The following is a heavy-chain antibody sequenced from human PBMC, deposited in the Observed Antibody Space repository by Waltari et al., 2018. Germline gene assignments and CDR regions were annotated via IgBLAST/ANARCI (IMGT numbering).Heavy chain of an antibody. J-gene: IGHJ3*02. V-gene: IGHV3-48*01. Sequence: EVQLVESGGGLVQPGGSLRLSCPASGFPFSSYSRNWVRQAPGKGLEWLSYIGSSSGSMDYADSVKGRFTISRDNAKNSLFLEMNSLRAADTAVYYCVRDHRWAFDIWGQGTMVTVSS. CDR2: IGSSSGSM. D-gene: IGHD3-16*02. CDR1: GFPFSSYS. CDR3: VRDHRWAFDI.